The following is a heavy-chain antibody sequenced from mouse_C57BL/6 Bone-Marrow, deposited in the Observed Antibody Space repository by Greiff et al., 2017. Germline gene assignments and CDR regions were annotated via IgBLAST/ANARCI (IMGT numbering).Heavy chain of an antibody. V-gene: IGHV5-12*01. CDR1: GFTFSDYY. CDR2: ISNGGGST. D-gene: IGHD3-3*01. Sequence: EVKLVESGGGLVQPGGSLKLSCAASGFTFSDYYMYWVRQTPEKRLEWVAYISNGGGSTYYPDTVKGRFTISRDNAKNTLYLQMSRLKSEDTAMYYCARQGARDWYFDVWGTGTTVTVSS. J-gene: IGHJ1*03. CDR3: ARQGARDWYFDV.